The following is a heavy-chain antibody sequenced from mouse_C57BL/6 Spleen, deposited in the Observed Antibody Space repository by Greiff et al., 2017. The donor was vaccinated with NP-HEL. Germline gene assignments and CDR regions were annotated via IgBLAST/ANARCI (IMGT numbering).Heavy chain of an antibody. V-gene: IGHV5-6*01. CDR1: GFTFSSYG. J-gene: IGHJ2*01. CDR2: ISSGGSYT. CDR3: ARHSNYYFDY. Sequence: EVQLVESGGDLVKPGGSLKLSCAASGFTFSSYGMSWVRQTPDKRLEWVATISSGGSYTYYPDSVKGRFTISRDNAKNTLYLQMSSLKSEDTAMYDCARHSNYYFDYWGKGTTLTVSS. D-gene: IGHD2-5*01.